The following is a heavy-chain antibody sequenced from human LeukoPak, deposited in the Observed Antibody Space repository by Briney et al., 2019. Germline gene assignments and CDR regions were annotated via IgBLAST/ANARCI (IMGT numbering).Heavy chain of an antibody. CDR3: AKDLSYDFWSGYSLDY. CDR2: IGGSGGST. V-gene: IGHV3-23*01. Sequence: TGGSLRLSCAASGFTLNSYAMSWVRQAPGKGLEWVSAIGGSGGSTYYADSVKGRFTISRDNSKNTLYLQMNSLRAEDTAVYYCAKDLSYDFWSGYSLDYWGQGTLVTVSS. J-gene: IGHJ4*02. D-gene: IGHD3-3*01. CDR1: GFTLNSYA.